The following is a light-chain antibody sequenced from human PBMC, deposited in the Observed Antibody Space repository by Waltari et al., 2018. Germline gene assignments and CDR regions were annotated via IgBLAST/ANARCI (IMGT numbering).Light chain of an antibody. CDR2: KAS. V-gene: IGKV1-5*03. CDR3: QQWET. J-gene: IGKJ1*01. CDR1: QSISSW. Sequence: DIQMTQSPSTLSASVGDRVTITCRASQSISSWLAWYQQKPGKAPKLLIYKASSLESGVPSRFSGSGSWTEFTLTISSLQPDDFATYYCQQWETFGQGTKVEIK.